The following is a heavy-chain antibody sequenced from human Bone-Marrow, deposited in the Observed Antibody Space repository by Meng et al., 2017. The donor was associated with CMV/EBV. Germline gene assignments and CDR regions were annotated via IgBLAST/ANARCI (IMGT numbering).Heavy chain of an antibody. D-gene: IGHD3-22*01. V-gene: IGHV3-64*02. J-gene: IGHJ4*02. CDR3: ARYYYVSSGYFEY. CDR1: GFTISSYG. Sequence: GGSLRLSCAASGFTISSYGMHWVRQAPGKGLEYVSAISSNGGSTYYADSVKGRFTISRDNSKNTLYLQMGSLRAEDMAVYYCARYYYVSSGYFEYWGQGTLVTVSS. CDR2: ISSNGGST.